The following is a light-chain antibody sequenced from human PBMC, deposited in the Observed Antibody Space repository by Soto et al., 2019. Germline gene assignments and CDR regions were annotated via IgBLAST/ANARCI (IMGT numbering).Light chain of an antibody. CDR1: SSNIGSNT. CDR2: SNN. CDR3: AAWDDSLNASYV. J-gene: IGLJ1*01. V-gene: IGLV1-44*01. Sequence: QSALTQPPSASGTPGQRVTISCSGSSSNIGSNTVNWYQQLPGTAPKLLIYSNNQRPSGVPDRFSGSKSGTSASLAISGLQSEDVADYYCAAWDDSLNASYVFGTGTKVTVL.